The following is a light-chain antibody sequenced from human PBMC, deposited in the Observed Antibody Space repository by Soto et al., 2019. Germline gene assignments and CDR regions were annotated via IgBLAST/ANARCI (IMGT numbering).Light chain of an antibody. Sequence: QSVLAQPRSVSGSPGQSVAISCTGTSSDVGGYNYVSWYQQHPGKAPKLVIYDVTTRPSGVPDRFSGSKSGNTASLTISGLLTEDEADYYCFSHAGNSAVFGTGTKATVL. CDR1: SSDVGGYNY. CDR2: DVT. V-gene: IGLV2-11*01. CDR3: FSHAGNSAV. J-gene: IGLJ1*01.